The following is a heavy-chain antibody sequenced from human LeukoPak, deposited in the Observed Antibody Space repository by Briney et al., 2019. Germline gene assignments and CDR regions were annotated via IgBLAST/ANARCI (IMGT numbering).Heavy chain of an antibody. V-gene: IGHV3-7*01. D-gene: IGHD4-17*01. J-gene: IGHJ3*02. CDR2: IKQDGSEK. CDR1: GFTFSSYW. CDR3: ARQTVTTWNAFDI. Sequence: GGSLRLSCAASGFTFSSYWMSWVRQAPGKGLEWVAHIKQDGSEKYYVDSVKGRFTISRDNAKNSLYLQMNSLRAEDTAVYYCARQTVTTWNAFDIWGQGTMVTVSS.